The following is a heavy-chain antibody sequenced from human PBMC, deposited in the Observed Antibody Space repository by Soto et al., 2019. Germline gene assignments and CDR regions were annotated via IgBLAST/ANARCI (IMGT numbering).Heavy chain of an antibody. D-gene: IGHD4-17*01. V-gene: IGHV1-58*02. J-gene: IGHJ4*01. Sequence: QMQLVQSGPEVKKPGTSVKVSCKASGFTFTSSAMQWVRQARGQRLEWIGWIVVGSGNTNYAQKFQERVTITRDMSTSTAYMELSSLRSEDPAVYYCAANHADDYGDYAFDYWGQGTLVTVSS. CDR2: IVVGSGNT. CDR3: AANHADDYGDYAFDY. CDR1: GFTFTSSA.